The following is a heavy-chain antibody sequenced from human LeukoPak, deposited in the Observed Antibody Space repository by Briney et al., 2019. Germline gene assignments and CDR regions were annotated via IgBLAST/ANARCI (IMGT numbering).Heavy chain of an antibody. CDR1: GGSSSNNY. J-gene: IGHJ4*02. V-gene: IGHV4-59*01. D-gene: IGHD6-19*01. CDR3: AQSSGRYLDN. CDR2: FYYTGST. Sequence: SETLSLTCTVSGGSSSNNYWTWIRQSPGKGLGWIGYFYYTGSTNYNPSLQSRVTMSVDTSKNQFSLELSSVTSADTAVYYCAQSSGRYLDNWGQGILVTVSS.